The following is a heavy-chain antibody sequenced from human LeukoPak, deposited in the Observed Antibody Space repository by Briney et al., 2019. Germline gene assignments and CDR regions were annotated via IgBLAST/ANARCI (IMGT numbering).Heavy chain of an antibody. J-gene: IGHJ4*02. CDR3: ARATSSGWYVNTVD. CDR1: GFTFSTYG. Sequence: PGRSLRLSCAASGFTFSTYGMHWVRQAPGKGLVWVSRINSDGSSTSYADSVKGRFTISRDNAKNTLYLQMNSLRAEDTAVYYCARATSSGWYVNTVDWGQGTLVTVSS. CDR2: INSDGSST. V-gene: IGHV3-74*01. D-gene: IGHD6-19*01.